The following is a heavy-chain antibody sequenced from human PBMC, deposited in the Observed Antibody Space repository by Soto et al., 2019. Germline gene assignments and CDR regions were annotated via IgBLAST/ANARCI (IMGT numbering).Heavy chain of an antibody. J-gene: IGHJ4*02. Sequence: SETLSLTCAVYGGSFSGYYWSWIRQPPGKGLEWIGEINHSGSTNYNPSLKSRVTISVDTSKNQFSLKLSSVTAADTAVYYCARGDYCSGGSCYFVYYWGQGTLVPVSA. D-gene: IGHD2-15*01. CDR1: GGSFSGYY. CDR2: INHSGST. V-gene: IGHV4-34*01. CDR3: ARGDYCSGGSCYFVYY.